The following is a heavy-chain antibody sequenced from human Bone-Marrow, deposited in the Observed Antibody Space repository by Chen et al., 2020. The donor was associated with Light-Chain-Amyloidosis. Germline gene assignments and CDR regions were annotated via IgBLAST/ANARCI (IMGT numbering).Heavy chain of an antibody. CDR1: GYTFPNYW. J-gene: IGHJ4*02. CDR2: IYPDDSDA. V-gene: IGHV5-51*01. D-gene: IGHD5-12*01. Sequence: EVQLEQSGPEVKKPGESLKISCKGSGYTFPNYWIGWVRQMPGKGLEWMGVIYPDDSDASYSPSFGGHVTISADKSITTAYLQWRSLKASDTAMYYCARRRDGYNFDYWGQGTLVTVSS. CDR3: ARRRDGYNFDY.